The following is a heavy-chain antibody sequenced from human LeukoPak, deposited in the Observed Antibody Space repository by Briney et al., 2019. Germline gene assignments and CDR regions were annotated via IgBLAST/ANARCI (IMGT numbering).Heavy chain of an antibody. J-gene: IGHJ4*02. CDR3: ASLTDIEAGAVRY. CDR2: ISYSGSTT. V-gene: IGHV3-48*03. D-gene: IGHD1-26*01. CDR1: GFTFTNFE. Sequence: TGGSLRLSCAASGFTFTNFEMNWVRQAPGKGLEWVSYISYSGSTTSYADSVKGRFTISRDNAKDSLYLQMNSLRAEDTAVYYCASLTDIEAGAVRYWGQGTLVTVSS.